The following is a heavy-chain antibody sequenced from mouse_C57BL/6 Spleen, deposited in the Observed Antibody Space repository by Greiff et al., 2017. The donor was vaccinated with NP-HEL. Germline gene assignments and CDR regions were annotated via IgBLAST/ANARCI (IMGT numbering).Heavy chain of an antibody. V-gene: IGHV1-55*01. CDR2: IYPGSGST. CDR1: GYTFTSYW. Sequence: QVHVKQPGAELVKPGASVKMSCKASGYTFTSYWITWVKQRPGQGLEWIGDIYPGSGSTNYNEKFKSKATMTVDTSSSTAYMQLSSRTSEDSAGYYCARRGGSYRLFDYWGQGTTLTVSS. D-gene: IGHD3-2*02. J-gene: IGHJ2*01. CDR3: ARRGGSYRLFDY.